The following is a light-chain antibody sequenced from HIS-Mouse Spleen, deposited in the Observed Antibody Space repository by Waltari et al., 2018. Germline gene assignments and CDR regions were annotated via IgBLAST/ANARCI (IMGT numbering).Light chain of an antibody. J-gene: IGLJ2*01. CDR3: SSYTSSSTPV. CDR2: DVS. CDR1: SSDVGCSNY. Sequence: QSALTQPASVSGSPGQSITIPCTGTSSDVGCSNYVSWYQQHPGKAPKLMIYDVSNRPSGVSNRFSGSKSGNTASLTISGLQAEDEADYYCSSYTSSSTPVFGGGTKLTVL. V-gene: IGLV2-14*03.